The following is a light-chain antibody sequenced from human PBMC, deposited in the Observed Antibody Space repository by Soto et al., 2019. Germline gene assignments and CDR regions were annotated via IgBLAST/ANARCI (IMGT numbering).Light chain of an antibody. CDR2: AAT. J-gene: IGKJ1*01. Sequence: DIQMTQSPSSLSASVGERVTXXXLASQTISSFLTWYQHKPGKAPKXXIYAATTLQSGVPSRFSGSGSGTEFTLTISSLQPEDFATYYCQHSYNTPWTFGLGTKVDIK. V-gene: IGKV1-39*01. CDR1: QTISSF. CDR3: QHSYNTPWT.